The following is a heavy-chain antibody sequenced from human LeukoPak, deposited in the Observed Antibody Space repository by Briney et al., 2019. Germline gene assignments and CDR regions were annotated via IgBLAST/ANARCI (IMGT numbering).Heavy chain of an antibody. CDR2: ISGSGGST. D-gene: IGHD3-16*01. V-gene: IGHV3-23*01. CDR3: AKAPYYDYVWGSYTYWYFDL. CDR1: GFTFSSYA. Sequence: GGSLRLSCAASGFTFSSYAMSWVRQAPGKGLEWVSAISGSGGSTYYADSVKGRFTISRDNSKNTLYLQMNSLRAEDTAVYYCAKAPYYDYVWGSYTYWYFDLWGRGTLVTVSS. J-gene: IGHJ2*01.